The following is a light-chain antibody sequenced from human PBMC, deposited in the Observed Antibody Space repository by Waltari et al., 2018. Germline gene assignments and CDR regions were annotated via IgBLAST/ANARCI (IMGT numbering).Light chain of an antibody. J-gene: IGLJ2*01. Sequence: QSALTQPPSASGSPGQSVTISCSGSSSDVGSYIHVSWYQQHPGKAPRLIIYDVHKLPSGVPTPFSGSKSGNTASLTVSGLQSEDEAVYFCSSYTGIRSVIFGGGTHLSVL. CDR3: SSYTGIRSVI. CDR1: SSDVGSYIH. V-gene: IGLV2-8*01. CDR2: DVH.